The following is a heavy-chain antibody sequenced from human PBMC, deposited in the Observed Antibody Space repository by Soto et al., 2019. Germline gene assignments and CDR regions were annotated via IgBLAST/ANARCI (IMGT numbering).Heavy chain of an antibody. Sequence: RLSCAASGFTFSDYYMSWIRQAPGKGLEWVSYISSSGSTIYYADSVKGRFTISRDNAKNSLYLQMNSLRAEDTAVYYCARDSSRDYDILTGRFDYWGQGTLVTVSS. CDR3: ARDSSRDYDILTGRFDY. V-gene: IGHV3-11*01. J-gene: IGHJ4*02. CDR2: ISSSGSTI. D-gene: IGHD3-9*01. CDR1: GFTFSDYY.